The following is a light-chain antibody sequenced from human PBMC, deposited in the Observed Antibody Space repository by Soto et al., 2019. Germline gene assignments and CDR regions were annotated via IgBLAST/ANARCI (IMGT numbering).Light chain of an antibody. CDR1: SSDIGAYIY. J-gene: IGLJ1*01. CDR3: SSYAGSNNFV. V-gene: IGLV2-8*01. Sequence: QSALTQPPSASGSPGQSVTISCTRTSSDIGAYIYVSWYQQHPGKAPKLMISEVSRRPSGVPERFSGSKSGNTASLTVSGLQADDEAHYYCSSYAGSNNFVFGTGTKVTVL. CDR2: EVS.